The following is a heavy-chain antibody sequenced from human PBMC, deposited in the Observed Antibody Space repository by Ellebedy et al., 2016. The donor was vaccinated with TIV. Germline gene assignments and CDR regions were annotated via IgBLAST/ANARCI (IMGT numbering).Heavy chain of an antibody. Sequence: PGGSLRLSCAASVVSGFTFSNHSMSWVRQAPGKGLEWVSALTGGSEDTFYADSVKGRFIISRDNSKNTLYLQMNSLRAEDTAVYYCAKVTWIGGNYNSWGQGTLVTVSS. CDR3: AKVTWIGGNYNS. D-gene: IGHD1-7*01. V-gene: IGHV3-23*01. CDR2: LTGGSEDT. CDR1: VVSGFTFSNHS. J-gene: IGHJ4*02.